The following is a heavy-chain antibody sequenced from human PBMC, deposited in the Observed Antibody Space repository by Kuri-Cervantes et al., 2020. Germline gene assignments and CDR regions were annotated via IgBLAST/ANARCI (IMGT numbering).Heavy chain of an antibody. D-gene: IGHD5-18*01. CDR3: AKGYSYGYEIDY. Sequence: SCAASGFTFDDFVMHWVRQAPRKGLEWVSGISWNSGSIGYADSVKGRFPISRDNAKNSLYLQMNSLRAEDTALYYCAKGYSYGYEIDYWGQGTLVTVSS. CDR1: GFTFDDFV. V-gene: IGHV3-9*01. J-gene: IGHJ4*02. CDR2: ISWNSGSI.